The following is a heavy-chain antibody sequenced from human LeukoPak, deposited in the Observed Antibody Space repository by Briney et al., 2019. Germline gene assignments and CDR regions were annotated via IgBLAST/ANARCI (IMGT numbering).Heavy chain of an antibody. D-gene: IGHD3-9*01. Sequence: SETLSLTCTVSGGSISSSSYYWGWIRQPPGKGLEWIGSIYYSGSTYYNPSLKSRVTISVDTSKNQFSLKLSSVTAADTAVYYCARGSRLGPTGYDAFDIWGQGTMVTVSP. J-gene: IGHJ3*02. CDR3: ARGSRLGPTGYDAFDI. CDR2: IYYSGST. CDR1: GGSISSSSYY. V-gene: IGHV4-39*07.